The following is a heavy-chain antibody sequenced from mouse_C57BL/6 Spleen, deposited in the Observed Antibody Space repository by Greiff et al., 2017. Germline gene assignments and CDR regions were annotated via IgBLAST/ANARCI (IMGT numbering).Heavy chain of an antibody. CDR1: GFNFKNTD. J-gene: IGHJ4*01. CDR3: ARWGTMVTTSAMGY. V-gene: IGHV14-3*01. CDR2: IDPANGNT. Sequence: VQLQQSVAELVRPGASVKLSCTASGFNFKNTDMHWVKQRPEQGLEWIGRIDPANGNTKYAPMFQGKATITADTTSNTAYLQLSSLTSEDTAIYYCARWGTMVTTSAMGYWGQGTSVTVSS. D-gene: IGHD2-2*01.